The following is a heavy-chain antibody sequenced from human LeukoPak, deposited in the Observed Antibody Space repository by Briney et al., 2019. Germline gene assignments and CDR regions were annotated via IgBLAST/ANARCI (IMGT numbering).Heavy chain of an antibody. CDR3: AKRIQSAMAMGY. CDR1: GFTVSSNY. Sequence: GGSLRLSCAASGFTVSSNYMSWVRQAPGKGLEWVSVIYSGGSTYYADSVKGRFTISRDNSKNTLYLQMNSLRAEDTAVYYCAKRIQSAMAMGYWGQETLVTVSS. J-gene: IGHJ4*02. V-gene: IGHV3-66*01. D-gene: IGHD5-18*01. CDR2: IYSGGST.